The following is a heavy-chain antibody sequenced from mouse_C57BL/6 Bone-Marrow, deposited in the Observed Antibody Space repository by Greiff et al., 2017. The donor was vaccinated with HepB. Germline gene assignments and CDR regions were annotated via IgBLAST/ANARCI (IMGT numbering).Heavy chain of an antibody. J-gene: IGHJ4*01. CDR2: IRNKANGYTT. V-gene: IGHV7-3*01. CDR1: GFTFTDYY. D-gene: IGHD1-1*01. Sequence: EVMLVESGGGLVQPGGSLSLSCAASGFTFTDYYMSWVRQPPGKALEWLGFIRNKANGYTTEYSASVKGRFTISRDNSQSILYLQMNALRAEDSATYYCARSDYYCSSRYYAMDDWGQGTAVTGSS. CDR3: ARSDYYCSSRYYAMDD.